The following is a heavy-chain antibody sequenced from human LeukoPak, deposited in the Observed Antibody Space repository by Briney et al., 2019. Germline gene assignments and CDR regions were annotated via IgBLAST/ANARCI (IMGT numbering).Heavy chain of an antibody. D-gene: IGHD3-22*01. Sequence: SETLSLTCAVYGGSFSGYYWSWIRQPPGKGLEWIGEINHSGSTNYNPSLKSRVTISVDTSKNLFSLKLSSVTAADTAVYYCARGPTDDPYYYDSSGHYNYWGQGTLVTVSS. CDR3: ARGPTDDPYYYDSSGHYNY. V-gene: IGHV4-34*01. J-gene: IGHJ4*02. CDR1: GGSFSGYY. CDR2: INHSGST.